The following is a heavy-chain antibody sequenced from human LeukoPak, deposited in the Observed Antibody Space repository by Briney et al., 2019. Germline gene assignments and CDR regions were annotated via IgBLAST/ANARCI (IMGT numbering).Heavy chain of an antibody. CDR1: GFIFSSYS. CDR2: ISSSSTTI. V-gene: IGHV3-48*01. D-gene: IGHD6-13*01. J-gene: IGHJ4*02. CDR3: ARVVVAAAGHFDY. Sequence: PGGSLRLSCAASGFIFSSYSMKWVRQAPGKGLEWVSYISSSSTTIYYADSVKGRFTISRDNAKNSLYLQMNSLRAEDTAVYYCARVVVAAAGHFDYWGQGTLVTVSS.